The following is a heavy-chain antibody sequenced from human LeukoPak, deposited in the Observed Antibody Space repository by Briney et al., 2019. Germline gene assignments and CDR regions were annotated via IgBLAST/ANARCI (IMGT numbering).Heavy chain of an antibody. J-gene: IGHJ4*02. CDR1: GFTFSSYA. CDR3: ARDQWLDYCFDY. V-gene: IGHV3-30-3*01. D-gene: IGHD6-19*01. CDR2: ISYDGSNK. Sequence: GGSLRLSCAASGFTFSSYAMHWVRQAPGKGLEWVAVISYDGSNKYYADSVKGRFTISRDNSKNTLYLQMNSLRAEDTAVYYCARDQWLDYCFDYWGQGTLVTVSS.